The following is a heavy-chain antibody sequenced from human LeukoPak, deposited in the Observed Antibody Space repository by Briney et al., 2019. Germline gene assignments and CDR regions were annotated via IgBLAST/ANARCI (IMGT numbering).Heavy chain of an antibody. V-gene: IGHV3-53*01. CDR3: ARGVIGVRGGQENWFDP. J-gene: IGHJ5*02. CDR2: IYSGGNT. Sequence: PGGSLRLSCAASGFTVSSNYMSWVRQAPGKGLEWVSLIYSGGNTHYVDSVKGRFTISRDNSKNTLYLQMNSLRAEDTAVYYCARGVIGVRGGQENWFDPWGQGALVTVSS. D-gene: IGHD3-10*01. CDR1: GFTVSSNY.